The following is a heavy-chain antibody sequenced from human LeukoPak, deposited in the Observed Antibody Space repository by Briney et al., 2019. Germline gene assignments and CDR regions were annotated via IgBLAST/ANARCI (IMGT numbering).Heavy chain of an antibody. V-gene: IGHV4-59*01. J-gene: IGHJ4*02. D-gene: IGHD3-10*01. CDR3: ARVPVRYGSGSYYNPYYFDY. CDR1: GGSISSYY. Sequence: SETLSPTCTVSGGSISSYYWSWIRQPPGTGLEWIGYIYYGGSTNCNPSLKSRVTISVDTSKNQFSLKLSSVTAADTAVYYCARVPVRYGSGSYYNPYYFDYWGQGTLVTVSS. CDR2: IYYGGST.